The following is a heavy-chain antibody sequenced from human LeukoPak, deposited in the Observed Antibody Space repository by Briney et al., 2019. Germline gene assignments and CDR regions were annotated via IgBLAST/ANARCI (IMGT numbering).Heavy chain of an antibody. Sequence: GGSLRLSCAASGFTVSSNHMSWVRQAPGKGLEWVSVTYSGGSTYYADSVKGRFTISRDNSKNTLYLQMNSLRAEDTAVYYCARNSPKPAGTYFQHCGQGTLVTVSS. J-gene: IGHJ1*01. D-gene: IGHD2-2*01. CDR3: ARNSPKPAGTYFQH. CDR2: TYSGGST. V-gene: IGHV3-53*01. CDR1: GFTVSSNH.